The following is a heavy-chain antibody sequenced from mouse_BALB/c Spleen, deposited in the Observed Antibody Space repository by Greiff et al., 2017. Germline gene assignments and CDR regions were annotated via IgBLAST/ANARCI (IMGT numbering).Heavy chain of an antibody. CDR1: GFTFSSYA. Sequence: EVKLQESGGGLVKPGGSLKLSCAASGFTFSSYAMSWVRQTPEKRLEWVASISSGGSTYYPDSVKGRFTISRDNARNILYLQMSSLRSEDTAMYYCAREGYDYDGGGYWYFDVWGAGTTVTVSS. CDR2: ISSGGST. J-gene: IGHJ1*01. D-gene: IGHD2-4*01. CDR3: AREGYDYDGGGYWYFDV. V-gene: IGHV5-6-5*01.